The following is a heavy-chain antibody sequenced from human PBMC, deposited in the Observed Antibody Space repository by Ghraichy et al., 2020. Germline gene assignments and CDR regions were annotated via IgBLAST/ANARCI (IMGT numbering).Heavy chain of an antibody. CDR2: ISGSGGST. D-gene: IGHD6-6*01. CDR3: AKDNQIAAREFDY. Sequence: GESLNISCAASGFTFSSYAMSWVRQAPGKGLEWVSAISGSGGSTYYADSVKGRFTISRDNSKNTLYLQMNSLRAEDTAVYYCAKDNQIAAREFDYWGQGTLVTVSS. J-gene: IGHJ4*02. CDR1: GFTFSSYA. V-gene: IGHV3-23*01.